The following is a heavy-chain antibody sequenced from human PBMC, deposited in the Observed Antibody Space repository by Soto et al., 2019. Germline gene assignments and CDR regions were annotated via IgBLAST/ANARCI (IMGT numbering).Heavy chain of an antibody. J-gene: IGHJ6*02. CDR1: GFTFSRYA. CDR3: ARDPAVPLAQWLPHPGMCV. D-gene: IGHD6-19*01. Sequence: QVQLVESGGGVVQPGRSLRLSCAASGFTFSRYAMHWVRQAPGKGLEWVAVISYDGSNKYYADSVKGRFTISRDNSKSTLYLQINSLGAEDTAVYYCARDPAVPLAQWLPHPGMCVWVQGTTITVSS. CDR2: ISYDGSNK. V-gene: IGHV3-30*14.